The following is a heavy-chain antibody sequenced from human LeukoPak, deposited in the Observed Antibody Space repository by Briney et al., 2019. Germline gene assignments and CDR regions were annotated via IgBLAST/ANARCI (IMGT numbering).Heavy chain of an antibody. J-gene: IGHJ6*02. CDR1: GFTFSSYE. Sequence: GGSLRLSCAASGFTFSSYEMNWVRQAPGKGLGWVSYISSSGSTIYYADSVKGRFTISRHNAKNSLYPQMNSLRAEDTAVYYCARAGSGSSYLLYYYYYGMDVWGQGTTVTVSS. V-gene: IGHV3-48*03. CDR2: ISSSGSTI. D-gene: IGHD1-26*01. CDR3: ARAGSGSSYLLYYYYYGMDV.